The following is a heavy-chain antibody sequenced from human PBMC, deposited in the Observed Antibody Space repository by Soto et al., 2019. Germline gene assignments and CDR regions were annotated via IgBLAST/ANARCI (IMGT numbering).Heavy chain of an antibody. CDR1: GYTFTSYG. D-gene: IGHD2-2*01. J-gene: IGHJ6*02. V-gene: IGHV1-18*01. CDR3: ARDGVVVPDVYYYYGMDV. CDR2: ISAYNGNT. Sequence: QVQLVQSGAEVKKPGASVKVSCKASGYTFTSYGISWVRQAPGQGLEWMGWISAYNGNTNYAQKLQGRVTMTTDTSTSRAYMELRSLRSDDTAVYYCARDGVVVPDVYYYYGMDVWGQGTTVTVSS.